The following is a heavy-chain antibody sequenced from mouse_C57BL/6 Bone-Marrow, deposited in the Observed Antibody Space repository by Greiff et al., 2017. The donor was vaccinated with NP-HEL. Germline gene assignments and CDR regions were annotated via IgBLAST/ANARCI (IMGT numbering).Heavy chain of an antibody. CDR1: GFTFSSYG. J-gene: IGHJ2*01. CDR2: ISSGGSYT. D-gene: IGHD1-1*01. CDR3: ARRGTTVAYYFDY. V-gene: IGHV5-6*01. Sequence: EVQLVESGGDLVKPGGSLKLSCAASGFTFSSYGMSWVRQTPDKRLEWVATISSGGSYTYYPDSVKGRFTISRDNAKNTLYLQMSSLKSEDTAMYYCARRGTTVAYYFDYGGQGTTLTVSS.